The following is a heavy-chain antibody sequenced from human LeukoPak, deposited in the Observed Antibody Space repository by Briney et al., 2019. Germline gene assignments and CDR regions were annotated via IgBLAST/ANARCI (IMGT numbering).Heavy chain of an antibody. V-gene: IGHV4-39*01. CDR2: IYYSGST. D-gene: IGHD3-10*01. Sequence: PSETLSLTCTVSGGSISSSSYYWGWIRQPPGKGLEWIGSIYYSGSTYYNPSLKSRVTISVDTSKNHFSLKLSSVTASDTAVYYCARHLVAGSWFGESLGGWSDYWGQGTLVTVSS. CDR3: ARHLVAGSWFGESLGGWSDY. CDR1: GGSISSSSYY. J-gene: IGHJ4*02.